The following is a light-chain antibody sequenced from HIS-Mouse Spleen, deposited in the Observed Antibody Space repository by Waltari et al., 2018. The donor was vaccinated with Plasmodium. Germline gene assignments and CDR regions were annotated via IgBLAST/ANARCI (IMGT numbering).Light chain of an antibody. V-gene: IGKV3-20*01. CDR2: GAS. CDR1: QSVSSSY. CDR3: QQYGSSPYT. J-gene: IGKJ2*01. Sequence: EIVLTQSPGTLSLSPGERATLSCRASQSVSSSYLAWYQQKPGQAPRLLIYGASSRATGIPDRFSGSGPGTDFTLTISRLEPEDFVVYYCQQYGSSPYTFGQGTKLEIK.